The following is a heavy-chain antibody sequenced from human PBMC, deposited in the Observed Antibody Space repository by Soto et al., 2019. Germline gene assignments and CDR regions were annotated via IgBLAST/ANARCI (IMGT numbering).Heavy chain of an antibody. J-gene: IGHJ4*02. CDR2: ISDDGDNK. CDR1: GFTLTNYA. V-gene: IGHV3-30-3*01. CDR3: ARDRYSSSTLFDY. D-gene: IGHD6-6*01. Sequence: QVQLVESGGGVVQPGRSLRLSCAASGFTLTNYAMHWVRQAPGKGLEWLGVISDDGDNKYYADSVKGRLTISRDNSNNPLYLQMNSLRPEDTAVYYCARDRYSSSTLFDYWRQGTLVTVSS.